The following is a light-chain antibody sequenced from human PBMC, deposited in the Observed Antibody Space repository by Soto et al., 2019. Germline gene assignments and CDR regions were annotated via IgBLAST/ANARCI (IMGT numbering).Light chain of an antibody. CDR3: QQYKDWPTT. CDR2: SAS. J-gene: IGKJ1*01. V-gene: IGKV3-15*01. CDR1: QTLDSM. Sequence: IVLTQSPATLSVSPWYRSTLSFWASQTLDSMVAWYQQKSGQAPRLLIYSASARATGVPARFSGYGSGTDFTLTISSLQSEDLGVYYCQQYKDWPTTFGQGTKVDIK.